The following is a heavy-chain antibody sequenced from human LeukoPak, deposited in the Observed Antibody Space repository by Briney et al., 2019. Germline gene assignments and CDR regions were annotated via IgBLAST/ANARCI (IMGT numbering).Heavy chain of an antibody. Sequence: PGGSLRLFCAASGFTFSHYGMHWVRQAPGKGLEWVAFIRYDGSNKSYADSVKGRFTISRDNSKNTVYLQMNSLRAEDTAVYYCAKDSSVGYSDWLAPGGDPYYMDVWGKGTTVT. J-gene: IGHJ6*03. CDR3: AKDSSVGYSDWLAPGGDPYYMDV. CDR2: IRYDGSNK. D-gene: IGHD3-9*01. V-gene: IGHV3-30*02. CDR1: GFTFSHYG.